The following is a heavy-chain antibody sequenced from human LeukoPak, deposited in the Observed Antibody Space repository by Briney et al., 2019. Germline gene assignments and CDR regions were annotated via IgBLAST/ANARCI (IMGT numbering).Heavy chain of an antibody. D-gene: IGHD3-3*01. Sequence: SGWSLRLSCAASGFTFSSYSMNWVRQAPGKGLEWVSYISSSSSTIYYADSVKGRFTISRDNAKNSLHLQMNSLRAEDTAVYYCARGKGFWSGYWDLPYGMDVWGQGTTVTVSS. CDR3: ARGKGFWSGYWDLPYGMDV. CDR2: ISSSSSTI. V-gene: IGHV3-48*01. J-gene: IGHJ6*02. CDR1: GFTFSSYS.